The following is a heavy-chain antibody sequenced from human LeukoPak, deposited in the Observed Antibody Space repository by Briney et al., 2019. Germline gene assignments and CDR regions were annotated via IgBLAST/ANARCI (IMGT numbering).Heavy chain of an antibody. V-gene: IGHV3-64*01. J-gene: IGHJ4*02. Sequence: QAGGSLRRYGAASGFTFSSYDMHWVRQAPGKGLEYVSAISSNGGSTYCANSVKGRFTISRDNSKNTLYLQMGSLRAEDMAVYYCARSPRSSWYFDYWGQGTLATV. CDR2: ISSNGGST. D-gene: IGHD6-13*01. CDR3: ARSPRSSWYFDY. CDR1: GFTFSSYD.